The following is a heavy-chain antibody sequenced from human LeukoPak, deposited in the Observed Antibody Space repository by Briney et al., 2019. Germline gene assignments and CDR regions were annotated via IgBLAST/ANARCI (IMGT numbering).Heavy chain of an antibody. V-gene: IGHV1-8*01. D-gene: IGHD2-2*01. Sequence: ASVKVSCKASGYTFTSCDINWVRQATGQGLEWMGWMNPNSGNTGYAQKFQGRVTMTRNTSISTAYMELSSLRSEDTAVYYCARVGPTDCSSASCSSSFDYWGQGTLVTVSS. CDR2: MNPNSGNT. CDR1: GYTFTSCD. J-gene: IGHJ4*02. CDR3: ARVGPTDCSSASCSSSFDY.